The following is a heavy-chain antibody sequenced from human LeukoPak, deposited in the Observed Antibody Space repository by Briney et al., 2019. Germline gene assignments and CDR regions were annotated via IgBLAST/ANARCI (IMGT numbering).Heavy chain of an antibody. CDR1: GGSISSYY. J-gene: IGHJ4*02. V-gene: IGHV4-59*12. D-gene: IGHD3-22*01. Sequence: SETLSLTCTVSGGSISSYYWSWIRQPPGKGLEWIGYIYYSGSTNYNPSLKSRVTISVDTSKNQFSLKLSSVTAADTAVYYCARTYYYDSSGYDCYYFDYWGQGTLVTVSS. CDR2: IYYSGST. CDR3: ARTYYYDSSGYDCYYFDY.